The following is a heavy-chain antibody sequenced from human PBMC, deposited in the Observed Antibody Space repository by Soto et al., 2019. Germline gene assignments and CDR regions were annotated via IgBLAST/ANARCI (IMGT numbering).Heavy chain of an antibody. CDR2: ISYDGSNK. V-gene: IGHV3-30*18. Sequence: PGGSLRLSCAASGFTFSSYGMHWVRQAPGKGLEWVAVISYDGSNKYYADSVKGRFTISRDNSKNTLYLQMNSLRAEDTAVYYCAKDYWEGLRITMVRGVTPAPDYWGQGTLVTVSS. J-gene: IGHJ4*02. CDR3: AKDYWEGLRITMVRGVTPAPDY. CDR1: GFTFSSYG. D-gene: IGHD3-10*01.